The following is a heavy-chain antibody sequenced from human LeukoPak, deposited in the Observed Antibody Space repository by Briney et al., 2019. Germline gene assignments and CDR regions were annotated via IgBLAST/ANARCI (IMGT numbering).Heavy chain of an antibody. V-gene: IGHV3-30*02. CDR3: AKDRGAPDFDY. CDR1: GFTYSTYD. J-gene: IGHJ4*02. Sequence: GGSLRLSCAASGFTYSTYDMHWVRQAPGKGLEWVAFIRYDGSSTYYADSVKGRFTISRDNSKNTLYLQMNSLRAEDTAVYYCAKDRGAPDFDYWGQGTLVTVSS. CDR2: IRYDGSST. D-gene: IGHD3-16*01.